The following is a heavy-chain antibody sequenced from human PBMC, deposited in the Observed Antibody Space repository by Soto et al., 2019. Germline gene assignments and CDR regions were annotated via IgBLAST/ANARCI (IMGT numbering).Heavy chain of an antibody. D-gene: IGHD4-4*01. CDR1: GFTFSSYS. CDR3: ARSPRVTTVTGYGMDV. V-gene: IGHV3-48*02. CDR2: ISSSSSTI. Sequence: PGGSLRLSCAASGFTFSSYSMNWVRQAPGKGLEWVSYISSSSSTIYYADSVKGRFTISRDNAKNSLYLQMNSLRDEDTAVYYCARSPRVTTVTGYGMDVWGQGTTVTVSS. J-gene: IGHJ6*02.